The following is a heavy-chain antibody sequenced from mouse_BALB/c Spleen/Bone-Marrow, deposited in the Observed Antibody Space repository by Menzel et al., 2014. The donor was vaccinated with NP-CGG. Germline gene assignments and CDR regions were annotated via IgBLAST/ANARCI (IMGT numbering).Heavy chain of an antibody. CDR3: ARGYDYSSWFAY. V-gene: IGHV5-6-3*01. J-gene: IGHJ3*01. D-gene: IGHD2-4*01. Sequence: EVKVEESGGGLVQPGGSLKLSCAASGFTFSNYGMSWVRQTPDKRLEMIATINVNGDTTYHPDSVKGRFTISRDNVKNTLYLHMSSLKSEDTAMYYCARGYDYSSWFAYWGQGTLVTVSA. CDR1: GFTFSNYG. CDR2: INVNGDTT.